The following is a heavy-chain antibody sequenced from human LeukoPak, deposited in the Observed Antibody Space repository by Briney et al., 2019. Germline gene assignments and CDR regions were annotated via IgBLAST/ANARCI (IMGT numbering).Heavy chain of an antibody. D-gene: IGHD3-3*02. V-gene: IGHV3-74*01. Sequence: GGSLRLSCAASGFTFSNYWMHWVRQAPGKGLVWVSRINTDGSRITYADSVKGRFTISRDNAMNTVYLQMNSLRAGDTAVYYCAKDIYGDYWGQGTVVTVAS. CDR2: INTDGSRI. J-gene: IGHJ4*02. CDR3: AKDIYGDY. CDR1: GFTFSNYW.